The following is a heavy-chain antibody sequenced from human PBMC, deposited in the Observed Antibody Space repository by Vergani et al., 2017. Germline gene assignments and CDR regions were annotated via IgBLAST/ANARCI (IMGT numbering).Heavy chain of an antibody. Sequence: EVQLVESGGGLVQPGRSLRLSCAASGFTFDDYAMHWVRQAPGKGLEWVSGISWNSGSIGYADSVKGRFTISRDNAKNSLYLQMNSLRAEDTAVYYCARDLSDLDYWGQGTLVTVSS. V-gene: IGHV3-9*01. CDR1: GFTFDDYA. J-gene: IGHJ4*02. CDR3: ARDLSDLDY. CDR2: ISWNSGSI.